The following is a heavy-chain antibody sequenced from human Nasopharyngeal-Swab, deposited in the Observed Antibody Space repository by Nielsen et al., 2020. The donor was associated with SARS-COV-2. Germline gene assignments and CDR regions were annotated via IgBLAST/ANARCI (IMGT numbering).Heavy chain of an antibody. D-gene: IGHD1-26*01. CDR2: ISYDGGIK. V-gene: IGHV3-30-3*01. Sequence: GRSLRLSCAASGFTGSSYAMHWVRQAPGKGLEWVTVISYDGGIKNYADSVRGRFTISRDNSKNTLYLQMDSLRPEDTAVYYCARTDSGSYAAYFDYWGQGTQVTVSS. CDR3: ARTDSGSYAAYFDY. J-gene: IGHJ4*02. CDR1: GFTGSSYA.